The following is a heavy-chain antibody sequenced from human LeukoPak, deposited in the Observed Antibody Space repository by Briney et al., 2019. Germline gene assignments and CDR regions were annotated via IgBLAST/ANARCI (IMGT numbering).Heavy chain of an antibody. CDR3: AGWLVPGN. V-gene: IGHV3-21*01. J-gene: IGHJ4*02. D-gene: IGHD6-19*01. Sequence: GGSLRLSCAASGFTFGSYSMNWVRQAPGKGLEWVSSISGSSSYIYYADSVKGRFTISRDNAKNSLYLQMNSLRAEDTAVYYCAGWLVPGNWGQGTLVTVSS. CDR2: ISGSSSYI. CDR1: GFTFGSYS.